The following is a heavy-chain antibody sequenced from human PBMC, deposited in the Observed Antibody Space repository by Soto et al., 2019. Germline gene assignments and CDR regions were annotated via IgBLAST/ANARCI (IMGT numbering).Heavy chain of an antibody. D-gene: IGHD3-10*01. Sequence: QVKLVESGGGVVQPGGSLRLSCAASGYSFRSYGMHWVRQAPGKGLEWVALIWYDGSNEYYADSVQGRFTISRDNSETTVYLQMNSLSVEDTAIYYCARERGFVRGVLRYYLDYWDQGTLVTVSS. V-gene: IGHV3-33*01. CDR2: IWYDGSNE. CDR1: GYSFRSYG. CDR3: ARERGFVRGVLRYYLDY. J-gene: IGHJ4*02.